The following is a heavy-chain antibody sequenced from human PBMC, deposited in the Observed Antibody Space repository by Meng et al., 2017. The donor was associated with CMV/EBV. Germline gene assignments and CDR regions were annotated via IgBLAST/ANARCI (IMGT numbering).Heavy chain of an antibody. CDR3: AKSRGGYGSGSYYTFDS. CDR1: GVTVSSYA. D-gene: IGHD3-10*01. Sequence: GESLKISCTASGVTVSSYAWSWVRQAPGKGLEWVSTITGGAGSTYTSDSVQGRFTISTDKSKNTLYLQMSSLRGEDTAIYFCAKSRGGYGSGSYYTFDSWGQGTLVTVSS. CDR2: ITGGAGST. V-gene: IGHV3-23*01. J-gene: IGHJ4*02.